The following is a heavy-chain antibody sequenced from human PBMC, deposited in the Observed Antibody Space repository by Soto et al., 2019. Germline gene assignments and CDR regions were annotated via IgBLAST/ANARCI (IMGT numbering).Heavy chain of an antibody. CDR1: GFTFSSYG. D-gene: IGHD2-21*02. CDR3: ARIMCGGDCYDFDC. Sequence: QVQLVESGGGVVQPGMSLRLSCAASGFTFSSYGMHWVRQAPGKGLEWVAVIWYDGSNKYYADSVKGRFTISRDNSKNSLYLQMNSLRAEGTAVYYCARIMCGGDCYDFDCWGQGTLVTVSS. V-gene: IGHV3-33*01. CDR2: IWYDGSNK. J-gene: IGHJ4*02.